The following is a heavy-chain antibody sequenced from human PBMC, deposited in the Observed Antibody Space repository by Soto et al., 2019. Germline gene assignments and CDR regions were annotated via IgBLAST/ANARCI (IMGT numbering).Heavy chain of an antibody. CDR2: ISGFNGNT. V-gene: IGHV1-18*01. Sequence: ASVKVSCKASGYTFNFYGITWVRQAPGQGLEWMGWISGFNGNTNYAADLQGRVAMTTDTSTSTAYMELRGLRSDDTAVYYCAKIGVSSGHESPDFDSWGQGTLVTVSS. J-gene: IGHJ4*02. CDR1: GYTFNFYG. CDR3: AKIGVSSGHESPDFDS. D-gene: IGHD3-16*01.